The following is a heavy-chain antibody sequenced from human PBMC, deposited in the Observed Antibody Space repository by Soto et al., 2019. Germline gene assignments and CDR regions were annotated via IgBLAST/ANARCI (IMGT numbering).Heavy chain of an antibody. CDR2: IYYSGST. J-gene: IGHJ4*02. D-gene: IGHD3-10*01. Sequence: SATLSLTCSVSGGSISTSGYYWSWIRQHPGKGLDWIGYIYYSGSTYYNPSLKSRVTISIDTSKNQFSLKLSSVTAADTAVYYCARVGEIIGDYWGQGVLVTVSS. CDR3: ARVGEIIGDY. V-gene: IGHV4-31*03. CDR1: GGSISTSGYY.